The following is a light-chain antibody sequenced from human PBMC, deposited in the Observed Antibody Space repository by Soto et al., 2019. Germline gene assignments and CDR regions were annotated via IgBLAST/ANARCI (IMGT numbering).Light chain of an antibody. J-gene: IGKJ5*01. V-gene: IGKV1-9*01. CDR3: QQLDSYPLS. CDR2: AAS. Sequence: IQLTQSPSSLSPSVGDRVIITCRASQGISSYLAWYQQKPGKAPKLLIYAASTLQSGAPSRFSGSGSGTDFALTISSLQPEDFATDYCQQLDSYPLSFGQGTRLEIK. CDR1: QGISSY.